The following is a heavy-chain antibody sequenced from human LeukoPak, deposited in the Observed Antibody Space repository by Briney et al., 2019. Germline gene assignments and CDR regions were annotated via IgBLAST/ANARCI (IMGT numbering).Heavy chain of an antibody. D-gene: IGHD3-16*01. Sequence: GASVTETCKASGYTFTYYFMHWVRQAPGQGLEWMGMINPSGGSTNYAQKFVGRVTETMDTSTNTFYMELSSLRSEDTAVYYCATRGITSARLEYWGHRGLGTVSS. CDR1: GYTFTYYF. CDR2: INPSGGST. CDR3: ATRGITSARLEY. J-gene: IGHJ4*01. V-gene: IGHV1-46*01.